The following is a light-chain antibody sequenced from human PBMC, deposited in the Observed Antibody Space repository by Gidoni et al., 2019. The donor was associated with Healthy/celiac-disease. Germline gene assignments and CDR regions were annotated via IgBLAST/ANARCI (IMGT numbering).Light chain of an antibody. Sequence: QSVLTQPPSASGTPGQRVTISCSGSSSNIGSNTVNWYQQLPGTAPKLLIYSNNQRPSGVPDRFSGSKSGTSASLAISVLQSEDEADYYCAAWDDSFWVFGGGTKLTVL. CDR1: SSNIGSNT. J-gene: IGLJ3*02. V-gene: IGLV1-44*01. CDR3: AAWDDSFWV. CDR2: SNN.